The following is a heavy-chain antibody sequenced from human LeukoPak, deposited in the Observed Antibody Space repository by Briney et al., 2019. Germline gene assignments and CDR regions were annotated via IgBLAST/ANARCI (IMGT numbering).Heavy chain of an antibody. CDR1: GGSFSGYY. V-gene: IGHV4-34*01. CDR2: INHSGST. CDR3: ATLQGGYYDSSGYRYLIGDY. D-gene: IGHD3-22*01. Sequence: SETLSLTCAVYGGSFSGYYWSWIRQPPGKGLEWIGEINHSGSTTYNPSLKSRVTISVDTSKNQFSLKLSSVTAADTAVYYCATLQGGYYDSSGYRYLIGDYWGQGTLVTVSS. J-gene: IGHJ4*02.